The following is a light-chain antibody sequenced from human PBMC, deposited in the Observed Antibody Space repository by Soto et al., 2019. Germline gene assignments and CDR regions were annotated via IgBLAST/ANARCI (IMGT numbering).Light chain of an antibody. CDR3: SSYAASNNFYFV. CDR2: EVT. J-gene: IGLJ3*02. CDR1: SSDGGGYNY. V-gene: IGLV2-8*01. Sequence: QSALTQPPSASGSPGQSVTISCTGTSSDGGGYNYVSWYPQYPGRAPKLMIYEVTKRPSGVPDRFSGSKSGNTAALTVSGLQAEDEADYYCSSYAASNNFYFVFGGGTKLTVL.